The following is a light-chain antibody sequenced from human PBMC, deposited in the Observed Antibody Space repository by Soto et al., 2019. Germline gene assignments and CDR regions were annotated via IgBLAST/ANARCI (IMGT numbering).Light chain of an antibody. J-gene: IGKJ2*01. CDR2: DAS. V-gene: IGKV3-11*01. Sequence: DTVLTQSPATLSLSPGDRAPLSCTAIQSVTTYFAWYQQKPGQAPRLLIYDASTRATGIPARFSGSGSGTDFTLTISSVEPEDFAVYYCQQRSNWPPSYPFGQGTKVDIK. CDR1: QSVTTY. CDR3: QQRSNWPPSYP.